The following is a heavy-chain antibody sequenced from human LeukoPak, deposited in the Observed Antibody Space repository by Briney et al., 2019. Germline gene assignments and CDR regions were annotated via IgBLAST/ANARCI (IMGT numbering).Heavy chain of an antibody. V-gene: IGHV3-74*03. CDR3: ASLFLCYGCSSSSDSFDI. D-gene: IGHD6-6*01. CDR1: GFTFSSYW. J-gene: IGHJ3*02. Sequence: PGGSLRLSCAASGFTFSSYWMHWVRQAPGKGLVWVSRINSDGSRTTYADSVKGRFTISRDNAKNTLYLLMNSLRAEDTAVYYCASLFLCYGCSSSSDSFDIWGQGTTVTVSS. CDR2: INSDGSRT.